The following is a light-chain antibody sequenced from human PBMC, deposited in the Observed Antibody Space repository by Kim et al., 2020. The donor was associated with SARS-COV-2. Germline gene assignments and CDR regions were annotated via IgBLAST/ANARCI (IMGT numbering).Light chain of an antibody. CDR1: SGHSSYA. Sequence: QLVLTQSPSASASLGASVKLTCTLSSGHSSYAITWHQQQPEKGPRYLMKLNSDGSHSTGDGIPDRFSGSSSGAERYLTISSLQSEDEADYYCQTWGTGRVLGGGTQLTVL. CDR3: QTWGTGRV. CDR2: LNSDGSH. V-gene: IGLV4-69*01. J-gene: IGLJ3*02.